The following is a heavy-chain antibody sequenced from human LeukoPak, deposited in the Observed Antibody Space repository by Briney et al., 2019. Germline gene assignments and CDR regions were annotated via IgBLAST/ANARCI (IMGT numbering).Heavy chain of an antibody. CDR2: ISYDGRNK. J-gene: IGHJ4*02. D-gene: IGHD2-2*01. CDR1: GFTFDNYG. V-gene: IGHV3-30*18. Sequence: GKSLRLSCAASGFTFDNYGMHWVRQAPGKGLEWVAVISYDGRNKHYPDSVKGRFTISRDISTDTLWLQMDSLRTEDTAVYYCAKGPLRGTAAAIDYWGQGTLVTVSS. CDR3: AKGPLRGTAAAIDY.